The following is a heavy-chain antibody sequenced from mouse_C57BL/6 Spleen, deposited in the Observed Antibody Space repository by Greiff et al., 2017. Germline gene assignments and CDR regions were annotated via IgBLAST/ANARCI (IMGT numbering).Heavy chain of an antibody. Sequence: VQLQQSGPELVKPGASVKLPCTASGYTFTDYNMDWVKQSHGKSLEWIGDISPNNGGTIYNQKFKGKATLTVDKSSSTAYMELRSLTSEDTAVYYCARGGGLRREYYFDDWGQGTTLTVSS. D-gene: IGHD2-4*01. V-gene: IGHV1-18*01. J-gene: IGHJ2*01. CDR3: ARGGGLRREYYFDD. CDR2: ISPNNGGT. CDR1: GYTFTDYN.